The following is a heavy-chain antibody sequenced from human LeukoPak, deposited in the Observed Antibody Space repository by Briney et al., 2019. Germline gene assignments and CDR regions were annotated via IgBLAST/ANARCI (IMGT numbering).Heavy chain of an antibody. CDR2: IISHGGNT. J-gene: IGHJ6*03. CDR3: ARVRMGATVSNYYYYYMDV. Sequence: GESLRLSCAASGFSFSSYTMHWVRQAPGKGLEYVSAIISHGGNTHYTNSVKGRFTISRDNSQNTLYLQMGSLRPDDMAVYHCARVRMGATVSNYYYYYMDVWGKGTTVTVSS. D-gene: IGHD1-26*01. CDR1: GFSFSSYT. V-gene: IGHV3-64*01.